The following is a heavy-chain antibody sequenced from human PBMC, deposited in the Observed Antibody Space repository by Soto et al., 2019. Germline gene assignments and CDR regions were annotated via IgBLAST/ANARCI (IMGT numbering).Heavy chain of an antibody. D-gene: IGHD2-21*01. CDR2: IGLSNSDT. Sequence: EVQLLESGGGLVQPGGSLRRSCADSGFSFKTYGMTWVRQAPGKGLEGVAHIGLSNSDTYYADSVKGRFTISRDNSKNMVYLQMNSLRDADTAVYYCVKGGAYCYNDCTRSYWGRGTLVTVSS. V-gene: IGHV3-23*01. CDR3: VKGGAYCYNDCTRSY. CDR1: GFSFKTYG. J-gene: IGHJ4*02.